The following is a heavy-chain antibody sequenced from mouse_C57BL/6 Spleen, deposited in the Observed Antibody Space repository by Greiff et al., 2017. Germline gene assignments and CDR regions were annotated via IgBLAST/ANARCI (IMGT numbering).Heavy chain of an antibody. CDR1: GYTFTDYY. D-gene: IGHD2-3*01. Sequence: VQLQQSGPELVKPGASVKISCKASGYTFTDYYMNWVKQSHGKSLEWIGDINPNNGGTSYNQKFKGKATLTVDKSSSTAYMELRRLTSEDSAVYYCARLGGYYVGAMDYWGQGTSVTVSS. J-gene: IGHJ4*01. CDR3: ARLGGYYVGAMDY. V-gene: IGHV1-26*01. CDR2: INPNNGGT.